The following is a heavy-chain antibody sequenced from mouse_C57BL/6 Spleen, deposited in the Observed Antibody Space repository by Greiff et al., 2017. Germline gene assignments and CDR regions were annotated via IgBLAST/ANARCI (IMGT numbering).Heavy chain of an antibody. CDR1: GFSLTSYA. J-gene: IGHJ4*01. V-gene: IGHV2-9-1*01. CDR2: IWTGGGT. D-gene: IGHD3-3*01. Sequence: VMLVESGPGLVAPSQSLSITCTVSGFSLTSYAISWVRQPPGKGLEWLGEIWTGGGTNYNSAPKSRLSISKANSKSQIFLKMNSLQTYDTARYYCARNSGLNAMDYWGQGPSVTVSS. CDR3: ARNSGLNAMDY.